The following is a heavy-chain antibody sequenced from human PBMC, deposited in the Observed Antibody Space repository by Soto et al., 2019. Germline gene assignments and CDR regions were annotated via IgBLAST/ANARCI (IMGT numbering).Heavy chain of an antibody. CDR3: AREGYNWNYDAFDI. V-gene: IGHV4-34*01. J-gene: IGHJ3*02. D-gene: IGHD1-7*01. CDR1: GGSFSGYY. Sequence: PSETLSLTCAVSGGSFSGYYWSWIRQPPRKGLEWIGEINHSGSTNYNPSLKSRVTISVDTSKNQFSLKLSSVTAADTAVYYCAREGYNWNYDAFDIWGQGTMVTVSS. CDR2: INHSGST.